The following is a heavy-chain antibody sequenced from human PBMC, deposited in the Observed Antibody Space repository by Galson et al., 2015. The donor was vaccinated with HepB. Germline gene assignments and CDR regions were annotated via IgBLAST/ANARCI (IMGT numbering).Heavy chain of an antibody. J-gene: IGHJ3*02. Sequence: SLRLSCAASGFTLSNYWMSWVRQAPGKGLEWVANINQDGSVKYYVDSVKGRVIISRDNAKNSLYLQMNSLRAEDTAVYYCARAIAAAGSMWGQGTMVTVSS. CDR3: ARAIAAAGSM. V-gene: IGHV3-7*01. CDR2: INQDGSVK. CDR1: GFTLSNYW. D-gene: IGHD6-13*01.